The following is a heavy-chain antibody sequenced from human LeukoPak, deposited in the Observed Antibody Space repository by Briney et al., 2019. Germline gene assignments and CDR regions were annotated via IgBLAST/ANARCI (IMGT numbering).Heavy chain of an antibody. CDR1: GGTFSSYA. Sequence: SVTVSCKASGGTFSSYAISWVRQAPGQGLEWMGGIIPIFGTANYAQKFQGRVTITADESTSTAYMELRSLRSDDTAVYYRAREVSGSSWYWGQGTLVTVSS. CDR2: IIPIFGTA. D-gene: IGHD6-13*01. V-gene: IGHV1-69*13. J-gene: IGHJ4*02. CDR3: AREVSGSSWY.